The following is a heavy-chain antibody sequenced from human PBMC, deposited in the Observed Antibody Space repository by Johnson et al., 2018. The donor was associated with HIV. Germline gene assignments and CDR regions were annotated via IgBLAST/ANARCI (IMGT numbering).Heavy chain of an antibody. J-gene: IGHJ3*02. V-gene: IGHV3-30*04. CDR3: ARDREYGLAWGWALDI. CDR2: ISYDGSNK. D-gene: IGHD6-19*01. CDR1: GFTFSSYP. Sequence: QVQLVESGGGVVQPGRSLRLSCAASGFTFSSYPMHWVRQAPGKGLEWVSVISYDGSNKYYADSVKGRFTISRDNSKNTLYLQMNSLRVEDTAVYYCARDREYGLAWGWALDIWGQGTMVTMSS.